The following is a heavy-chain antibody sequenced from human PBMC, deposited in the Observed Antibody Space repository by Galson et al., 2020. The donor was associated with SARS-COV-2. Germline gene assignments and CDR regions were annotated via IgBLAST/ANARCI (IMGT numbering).Heavy chain of an antibody. J-gene: IGHJ4*02. D-gene: IGHD6-25*01. Sequence: TGGSLRLSFEVSGFTLSSYWMHWVRQAPGKGLVWVSRINSDGSSTYYADSVRGRFTVSRDNAKNTLYLQLNSLRAEDTAVYYCARGSRSAEDYWGQGALVTVSS. V-gene: IGHV3-74*01. CDR2: INSDGSST. CDR1: GFTLSSYW. CDR3: ARGSRSAEDY.